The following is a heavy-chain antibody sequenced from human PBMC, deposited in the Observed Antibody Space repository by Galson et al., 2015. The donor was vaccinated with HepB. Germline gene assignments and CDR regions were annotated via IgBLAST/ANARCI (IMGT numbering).Heavy chain of an antibody. CDR3: ARANGGEFDY. D-gene: IGHD3-16*01. J-gene: IGHJ4*02. V-gene: IGHV3-7*01. Sequence: SLRLSCAATGFTFSSYWMTWVRQAPGQGLEWVANIKQDGSESYYVDSVRGRFTISRDNAKNLLYLQMNSLRADDTAVYHCARANGGEFDYWGRGTLVTVSS. CDR1: GFTFSSYW. CDR2: IKQDGSES.